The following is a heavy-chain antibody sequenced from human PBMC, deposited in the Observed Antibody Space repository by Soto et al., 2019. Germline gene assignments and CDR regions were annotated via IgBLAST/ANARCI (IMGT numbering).Heavy chain of an antibody. D-gene: IGHD2-21*02. CDR1: GYSFTSYD. V-gene: IGHV1-8*01. Sequence: QVQLVQSGAEVKKPGASVKVSCKASGYSFTSYDMNWVRQAPGQGLEWMGWVNPNSGHTDYAQKFQDRVTMTTDTSIRTAYMELSSLRSDDAAVYYCARVSFLAPVTGAEIFDFWGQGTMVTVSS. J-gene: IGHJ3*01. CDR2: VNPNSGHT. CDR3: ARVSFLAPVTGAEIFDF.